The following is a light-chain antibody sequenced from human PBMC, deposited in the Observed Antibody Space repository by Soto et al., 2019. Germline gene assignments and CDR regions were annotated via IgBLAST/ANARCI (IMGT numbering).Light chain of an antibody. CDR2: GAS. V-gene: IGKV3-15*01. J-gene: IGKJ1*01. CDR3: QQYNNWPRT. CDR1: QSVSSN. Sequence: EIVMTQSPATLSVSPGERATLSCRASQSVSSNLAWYQQKPGQALRLLIYGASTRATGIPARFSGSGSGTEFTHTISSLQSEDFVVYYCQQYNNWPRTFGQGTKVDIK.